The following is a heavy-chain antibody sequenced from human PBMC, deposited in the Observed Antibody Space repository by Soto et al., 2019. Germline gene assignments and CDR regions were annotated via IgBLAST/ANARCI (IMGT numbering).Heavy chain of an antibody. J-gene: IGHJ5*02. CDR1: GGTFSSYA. Sequence: QVQLVQSGAEVKKPGSSVKVSCKASGGTFSSYAISWVRQAPGQGLEWMGGIIPIFGTANYAQKFQGRVTITADKSTRTAYMGLSSRRSEDTAVYYCAREAPGGPMVGAPCWFDPWGKGTLVTVSS. CDR2: IIPIFGTA. D-gene: IGHD1-26*01. CDR3: AREAPGGPMVGAPCWFDP. V-gene: IGHV1-69*06.